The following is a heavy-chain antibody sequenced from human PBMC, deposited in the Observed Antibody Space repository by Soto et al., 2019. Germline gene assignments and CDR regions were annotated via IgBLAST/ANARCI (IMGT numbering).Heavy chain of an antibody. Sequence: QVQLVQSGAEVKKPGSSVKVSCKASGGTFSSYAISWVRQAPGQGLEWMGGIIPIFGTANYAQKFQGRVTIPAEEARGTADMGRRSRKCEDRAVYYCVRGGPPGAYCGGNGHLRDSGFAPGGQGTLVPVSS. CDR2: IIPIFGTA. J-gene: IGHJ5*02. CDR1: GGTFSSYA. CDR3: VRGGPPGAYCGGNGHLRDSGFAP. V-gene: IGHV1-69*01. D-gene: IGHD2-21*01.